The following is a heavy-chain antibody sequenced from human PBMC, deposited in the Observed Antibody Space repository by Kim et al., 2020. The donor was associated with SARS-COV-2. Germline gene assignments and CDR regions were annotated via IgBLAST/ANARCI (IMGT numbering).Heavy chain of an antibody. J-gene: IGHJ4*02. CDR2: VYYRGST. D-gene: IGHD5-12*01. CDR1: GGIVYSGVYS. Sequence: SETLSLTCTVSGGIVYSGVYSWTWIRQSPGKGLEWIGDVYYRGSTNYNPSLKSRVTISVELSKNQFSLKLSSVTAADTAVYYCVRKGVATSNPFDYWGQGTLVTVSS. CDR3: VRKGVATSNPFDY. V-gene: IGHV4-61*08.